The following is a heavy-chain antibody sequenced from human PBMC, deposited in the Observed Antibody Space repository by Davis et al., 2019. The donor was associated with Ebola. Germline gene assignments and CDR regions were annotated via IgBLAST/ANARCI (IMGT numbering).Heavy chain of an antibody. J-gene: IGHJ6*02. V-gene: IGHV1-69*13. D-gene: IGHD3-16*02. CDR1: GGTFSSYA. CDR2: IIPIFGTA. CDR3: ARESYRDFPGAKLSYGMDV. Sequence: AASVKVSCKASGGTFSSYAISWVRQAPGQGLEWMGGIIPIFGTANYAQKFQGRVTITADESTSTAYMELSRLRSDDTAVYYCARESYRDFPGAKLSYGMDVWGQGTTVTVSS.